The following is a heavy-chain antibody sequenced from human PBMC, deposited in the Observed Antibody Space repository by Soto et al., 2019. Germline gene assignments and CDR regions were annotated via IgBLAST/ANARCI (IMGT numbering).Heavy chain of an antibody. J-gene: IGHJ6*02. V-gene: IGHV3-30*18. D-gene: IGHD3-16*01. CDR1: GFTFSSYG. Sequence: QVQLVESGGGVVQPGRSLRLSCAASGFTFSSYGMHWVRQAPGKGLEWVAVISYDGSNKYYADSVKGRFTISRDNSKNTLYLQMNSLRAEDTAVYYCAKDRLGLSRYYGMDVWGQGTTVTVSS. CDR3: AKDRLGLSRYYGMDV. CDR2: ISYDGSNK.